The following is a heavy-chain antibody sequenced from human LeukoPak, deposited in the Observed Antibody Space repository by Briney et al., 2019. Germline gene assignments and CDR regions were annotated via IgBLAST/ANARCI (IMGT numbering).Heavy chain of an antibody. CDR2: INTGDGT. V-gene: IGHV3-23*01. CDR1: GFTFSSYT. CDR3: AKGTLRYSSCYEY. Sequence: GGSLRLSCAASGFTFSSYTMSWVRQAPGKGLEWVSAINTGDGTTYADSVKGRFTISRDNSQNTLYLQMNSLRADDTAVYYCAKGTLRYSSCYEYWGQGTPVTVSS. J-gene: IGHJ4*02. D-gene: IGHD6-19*01.